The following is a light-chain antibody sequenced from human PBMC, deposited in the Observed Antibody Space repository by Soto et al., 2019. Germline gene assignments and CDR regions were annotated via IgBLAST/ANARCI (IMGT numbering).Light chain of an antibody. CDR3: QQYNTYWT. CDR2: KAS. J-gene: IGKJ1*01. V-gene: IGKV1-5*03. CDR1: QSISSR. Sequence: DLQMTQSPSTLSASVGDRVTITCRASQSISSRLAWYQQKPGKAPNLLIYKASSLESGVPSRFSGSGSGTEFTLTISSLQPDDFATYYCQQYNTYWTFGQGTKVEIK.